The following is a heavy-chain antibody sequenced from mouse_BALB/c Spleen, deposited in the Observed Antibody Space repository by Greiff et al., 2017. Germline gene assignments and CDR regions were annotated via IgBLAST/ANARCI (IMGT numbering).Heavy chain of an antibody. CDR1: GYTFTDYW. V-gene: IGHV1-69*01. CDR2: IDTSDSYT. D-gene: IGHD2-1*01. J-gene: IGHJ2*01. CDR3: ARVKVNFDY. Sequence: VQLQQPGAELVMPGASVKMSCKASGYTFTDYWMHWVKQRPGQGLEWIGAIDTSDSYTSYNQKFKGKATLTVDESSSTAYMQLSSLTSEDSAVYYCARVKVNFDYWGQGTTLTVSS.